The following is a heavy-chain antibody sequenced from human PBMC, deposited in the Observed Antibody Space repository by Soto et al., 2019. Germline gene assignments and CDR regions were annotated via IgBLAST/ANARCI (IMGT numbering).Heavy chain of an antibody. CDR2: IKGKTDGGTT. D-gene: IGHD6-13*01. CDR3: TTDPLRWYSSSADYYYYGMDG. V-gene: IGHV3-15*07. J-gene: IGHJ6*02. CDR1: GFTFSNAW. Sequence: GGSLRLSCAASGFTFSNAWMNWVRQAPGRGLEWVGRIKGKTDGGTTDYAAPVKGRFTISRDDSKNTLYLQMNSLKTEDTAVYYCTTDPLRWYSSSADYYYYGMDGWGQGTTVTVSS.